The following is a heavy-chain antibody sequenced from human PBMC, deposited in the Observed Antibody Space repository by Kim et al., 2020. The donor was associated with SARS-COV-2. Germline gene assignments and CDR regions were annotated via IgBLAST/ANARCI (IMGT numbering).Heavy chain of an antibody. V-gene: IGHV3-21*01. D-gene: IGHD3-3*01. Sequence: GGSLRLSCAASGFTFSSYSMNWVRQAPGKGLEWVSSISSSSSYIYYADSVKGRFTISRDNAKNSLYLQMNSLRAEDTAVYYCARDVYDFWSGYYNYYYGMDVWGQGTTVTVSS. J-gene: IGHJ6*02. CDR3: ARDVYDFWSGYYNYYYGMDV. CDR1: GFTFSSYS. CDR2: ISSSSSYI.